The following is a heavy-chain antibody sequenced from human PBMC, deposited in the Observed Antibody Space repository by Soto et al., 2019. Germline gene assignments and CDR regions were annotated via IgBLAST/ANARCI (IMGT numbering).Heavy chain of an antibody. J-gene: IGHJ4*02. Sequence: GESLKISCKGVGYKFGSAWIGWVRQMPGKGLEWMGIIKPGTSDIRYSPSCRGHVTISADEAVSTAYLQWSSLKASDTAMYYCARQLSHICDSWGQGTLGTVPQ. CDR2: IKPGTSDI. CDR3: ARQLSHICDS. CDR1: GYKFGSAW. V-gene: IGHV5-51*01. D-gene: IGHD3-3*02.